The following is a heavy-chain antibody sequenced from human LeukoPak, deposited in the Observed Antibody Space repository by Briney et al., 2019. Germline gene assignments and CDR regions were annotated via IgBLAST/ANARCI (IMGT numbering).Heavy chain of an antibody. J-gene: IGHJ6*03. V-gene: IGHV4-4*09. CDR3: ARHRTIFGVVTPNYYMDV. Sequence: SETLSLTCTVSGGSISNYYWSWIRQPPGKGLEWIGYIYTSGSTNYNPSLKSRVTISVDTSKNQFSLKLSSVTAADTAVYYCARHRTIFGVVTPNYYMDVWGKGTTVTVSS. CDR2: IYTSGST. CDR1: GGSISNYY. D-gene: IGHD3-3*01.